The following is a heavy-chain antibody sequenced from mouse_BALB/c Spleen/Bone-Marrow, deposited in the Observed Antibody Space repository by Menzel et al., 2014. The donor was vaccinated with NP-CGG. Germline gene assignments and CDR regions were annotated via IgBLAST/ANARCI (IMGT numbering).Heavy chain of an antibody. CDR1: GYTFTSYW. J-gene: IGHJ4*01. Sequence: VQLQQPGAELVKPGASVKLSCKASGYTFTSYWMHWVKQRPGQGLEWIGEINPSNGRTNYNEKFKSKATLTVDKSSSTAYMQLSSLTSEDSAVYYCAYDYDPSYAMDYWGQGTSVTVSS. V-gene: IGHV1S81*02. D-gene: IGHD2-4*01. CDR3: AYDYDPSYAMDY. CDR2: INPSNGRT.